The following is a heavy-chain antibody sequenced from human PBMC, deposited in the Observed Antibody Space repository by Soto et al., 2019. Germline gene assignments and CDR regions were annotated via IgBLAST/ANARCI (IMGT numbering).Heavy chain of an antibody. CDR3: ARSRNVAEFNDYGGNYHGFDI. D-gene: IGHD4-17*01. CDR2: IIPMFGTP. J-gene: IGHJ3*02. Sequence: QVQLEQSGAKVKKAGSSVKVSCKAFGGSVNSHAISWVRQAPGQGLEWMGGIIPMFGTPTYAQRFQAGVTISADESTSTVYLDLSSLRSEDTAMYYCARSRNVAEFNDYGGNYHGFDIWGQGTMVTVSS. V-gene: IGHV1-69*01. CDR1: GGSVNSHA.